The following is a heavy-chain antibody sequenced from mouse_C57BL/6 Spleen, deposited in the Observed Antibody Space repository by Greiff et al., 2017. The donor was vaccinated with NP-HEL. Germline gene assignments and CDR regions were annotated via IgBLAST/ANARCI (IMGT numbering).Heavy chain of an antibody. D-gene: IGHD2-5*01. Sequence: QVQLQQPGAELVRPGSSVKLSCKASGYTFTSYWMHWVKQRPIQGLEWIGNIDPSDSETHYNQKFKDKATLTVDKSSSTAYMQLSSLTSEDSAVYYCARDYSNYVGYFDVWGTGTTVTVSS. J-gene: IGHJ1*03. V-gene: IGHV1-52*01. CDR2: IDPSDSET. CDR3: ARDYSNYVGYFDV. CDR1: GYTFTSYW.